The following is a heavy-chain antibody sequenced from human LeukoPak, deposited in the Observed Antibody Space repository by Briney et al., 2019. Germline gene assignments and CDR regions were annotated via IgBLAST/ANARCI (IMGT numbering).Heavy chain of an antibody. CDR3: ARDLYYDSSDRGAFDI. Sequence: ASVKVSCKASGFDFRDYFIHWVRQAPGEGLEWMGSINPDTEDSKIAQQFQGRVTMTRDTSISTAYMELSRLRSDDTAVYYCARDLYYDSSDRGAFDIWGQGTMVTVSS. J-gene: IGHJ3*02. D-gene: IGHD3-22*01. V-gene: IGHV1-2*02. CDR1: GFDFRDYF. CDR2: INPDTEDS.